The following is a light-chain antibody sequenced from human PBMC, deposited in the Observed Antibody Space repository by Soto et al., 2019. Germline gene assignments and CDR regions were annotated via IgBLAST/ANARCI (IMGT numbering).Light chain of an antibody. CDR2: TAS. CDR3: LQDFNYPLT. Sequence: AIQMTQSPPSLSPSVGDRVTITCRANQAISDNLGWYQQKPGKAPKLLIHTASTLQSGVPSRFSGSGSGTDFTLTISSLQPEDSATYYCLQDFNYPLTFGGGTKVEI. J-gene: IGKJ4*01. CDR1: QAISDN. V-gene: IGKV1-6*01.